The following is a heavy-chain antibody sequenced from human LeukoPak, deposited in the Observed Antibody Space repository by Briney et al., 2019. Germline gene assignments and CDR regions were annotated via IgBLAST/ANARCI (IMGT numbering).Heavy chain of an antibody. D-gene: IGHD3-22*01. J-gene: IGHJ4*02. CDR1: GFTFSSYS. V-gene: IGHV3-21*04. CDR2: IDGSSSHI. Sequence: GGSLRLSCAASGFTFSSYSMNWVRQAPGKGLEWVSSIDGSSSHIYYADSVKGRFTISRDNSKNTMYLQVNSLRAEDTAVYYCAKDGRRISMIGVVRRGHYFDYWGQGILVTVSS. CDR3: AKDGRRISMIGVVRRGHYFDY.